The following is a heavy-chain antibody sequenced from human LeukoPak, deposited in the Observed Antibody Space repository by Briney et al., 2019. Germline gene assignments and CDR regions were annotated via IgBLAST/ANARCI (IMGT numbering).Heavy chain of an antibody. D-gene: IGHD1-26*01. J-gene: IGHJ4*02. CDR3: AKDMIPHSGKNYLPLRCSDY. Sequence: GGSLRLSCAASGFTFSSYAMSWVRQAPGKGMEWVSSFSGSDFSTYYADSVKGRFTISRDNSKKTLYLQMNSLRADDTAVYFCAKDMIPHSGKNYLPLRCSDYWGQGTLVTVSS. CDR1: GFTFSSYA. CDR2: FSGSDFST. V-gene: IGHV3-23*01.